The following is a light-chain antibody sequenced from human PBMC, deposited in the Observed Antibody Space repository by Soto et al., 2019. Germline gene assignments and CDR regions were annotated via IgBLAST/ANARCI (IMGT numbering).Light chain of an antibody. CDR1: QSVSTTY. V-gene: IGKV3-20*01. J-gene: IGKJ4*01. CDR3: QHYGNSRALT. CDR2: ATS. Sequence: EIVLTQSPGTVSLSPGERPTLSCRASQSVSTTYVGWYQQKPGQAPRLLIYATSSRPTGIPARFSGSGSGTNFTLTISRLEPEDFAVDSCQHYGNSRALTFGGGTKVEIK.